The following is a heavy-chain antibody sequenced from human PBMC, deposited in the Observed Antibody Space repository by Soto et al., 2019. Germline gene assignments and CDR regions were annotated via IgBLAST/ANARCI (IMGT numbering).Heavy chain of an antibody. CDR1: GFTFDDYA. Sequence: PGGSLRLSCAASGFTFDDYAMHWVRQAPGKGLEWVSGISWNSGTTGYAGSVKGRCTISRDNAKNSLYLQLNSLSAEDTALYYCAQDLRRCRSTSCPLGRAFDIWGQGTMVTVS. D-gene: IGHD2-2*01. CDR2: ISWNSGTT. J-gene: IGHJ3*02. V-gene: IGHV3-9*01. CDR3: AQDLRRCRSTSCPLGRAFDI.